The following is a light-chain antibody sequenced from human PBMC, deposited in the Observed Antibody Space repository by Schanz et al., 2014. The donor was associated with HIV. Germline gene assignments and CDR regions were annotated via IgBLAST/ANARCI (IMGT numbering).Light chain of an antibody. CDR1: SSHIKMNA. Sequence: QSVLTQPPSASGTPGQRVTISCSGSSSHIKMNAVNWDQPLPGMGPKLLIYATYNRPSGVPDRFSGSGSDTSASLAISGLQSEDEADYYCAGWDDSLNVWVFGGGTKLTV. CDR2: ATY. J-gene: IGLJ3*02. CDR3: AGWDDSLNVWV. V-gene: IGLV1-44*01.